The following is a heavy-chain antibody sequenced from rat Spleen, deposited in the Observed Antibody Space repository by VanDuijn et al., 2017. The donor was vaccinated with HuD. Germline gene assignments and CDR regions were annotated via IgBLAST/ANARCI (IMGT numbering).Heavy chain of an antibody. J-gene: IGHJ2*01. Sequence: QVQLKESGPGLVQPSQTLSLTCTVSGFSLISNTIHWVRQPSGKGLEWMGVIWTHGGTDYNSAIKSRLSISRDTSKSQVYLKVNSLQTGDTATYYCARADIASVSSDGIWGQGVMVTVSS. D-gene: IGHD1-2*01. CDR1: GFSLISNT. CDR2: IWTHGGT. CDR3: ARADIASVSSDGI. V-gene: IGHV2-30*01.